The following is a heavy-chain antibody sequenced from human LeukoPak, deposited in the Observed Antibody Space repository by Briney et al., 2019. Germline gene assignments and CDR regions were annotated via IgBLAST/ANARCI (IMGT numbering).Heavy chain of an antibody. CDR2: IKQDGGEK. CDR3: ARDTAMVLGDYYYGMDV. Sequence: PGGSLRLSCAASGFTFSSYWMSWVRQAPGEGLEWVANIKQDGGEKYYVDSVKGRFTISRDNAKNSLYLQMNSLRAEDTAVYYCARDTAMVLGDYYYGMDVWGQGTTVTVSS. J-gene: IGHJ6*02. V-gene: IGHV3-7*01. D-gene: IGHD5-18*01. CDR1: GFTFSSYW.